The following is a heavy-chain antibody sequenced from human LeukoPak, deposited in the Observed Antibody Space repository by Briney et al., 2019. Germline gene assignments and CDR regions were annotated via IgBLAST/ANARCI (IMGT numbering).Heavy chain of an antibody. V-gene: IGHV3-48*03. Sequence: GGSLRLSCAASGFTFSTYEMNWVRQAPGKGLEWVSYITSSGSTIYYADSVKGRFTMTRDDAKNSLYLQMNSLRAEDTAVYYCARGYGSVSYYYMDVWGKGTTVTISS. CDR1: GFTFSTYE. J-gene: IGHJ6*03. CDR3: ARGYGSVSYYYMDV. CDR2: ITSSGSTI. D-gene: IGHD3-10*01.